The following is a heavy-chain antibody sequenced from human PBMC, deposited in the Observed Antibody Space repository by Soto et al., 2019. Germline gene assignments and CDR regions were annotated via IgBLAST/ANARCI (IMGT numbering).Heavy chain of an antibody. Sequence: SVEVSCEASGGTFSSYAISWVRQAPGQGLEWMGGIIPIFGTANYAQKLQGRVTITADKSTSTAYMELSSLRSEDTAVYYCARAIRPSYYEFWSGPDYGMDVWGKGPTVTVS. J-gene: IGHJ6*04. CDR2: IIPIFGTA. CDR3: ARAIRPSYYEFWSGPDYGMDV. D-gene: IGHD3-3*01. CDR1: GGTFSSYA. V-gene: IGHV1-69*06.